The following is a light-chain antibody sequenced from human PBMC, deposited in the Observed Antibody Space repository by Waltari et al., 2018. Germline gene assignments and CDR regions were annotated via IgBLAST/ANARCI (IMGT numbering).Light chain of an antibody. Sequence: EMVLTQSPGTLSLSPGERGTLPCRASQSVRSTYLAWYQQKPGQAPRLLIYGASSRATGIPDRFSGSGSGTDFTLIISRLEPEDFAVYHCQQYDGSPWTFGQGTKLESK. V-gene: IGKV3-20*01. J-gene: IGKJ1*01. CDR1: QSVRSTY. CDR2: GAS. CDR3: QQYDGSPWT.